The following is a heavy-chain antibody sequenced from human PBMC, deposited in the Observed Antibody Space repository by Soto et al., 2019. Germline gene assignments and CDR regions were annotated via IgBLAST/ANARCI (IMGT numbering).Heavy chain of an antibody. CDR1: GGTFSSYA. V-gene: IGHV1-69*12. CDR3: ARASSLLRYFDWLCDY. Sequence: QVQLVQSGAEVKKPGSSVKVSCKASGGTFSSYAISWVRQAPGQGLEWMGGIIPIFGTANYAQKFQGRVTITADESTSTDYMELSSLRSEDTAVYYCARASSLLRYFDWLCDYWGQGTLVTVSS. CDR2: IIPIFGTA. D-gene: IGHD3-9*01. J-gene: IGHJ4*02.